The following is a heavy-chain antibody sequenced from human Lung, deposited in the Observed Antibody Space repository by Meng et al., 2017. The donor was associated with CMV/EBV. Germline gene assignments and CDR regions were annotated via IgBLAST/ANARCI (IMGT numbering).Heavy chain of an antibody. J-gene: IGHJ4*02. D-gene: IGHD3-22*01. Sequence: GGSLRLSCAASGFTLSSYSMNWVRQAPGKGLEWVSSITSSSSYIYYADSVKGRFTVSRDNARNSLFLQMNGLRAEDTAVYYCTRDSGAYYDSSGFDDWGQGTLVTVSS. CDR3: TRDSGAYYDSSGFDD. CDR1: GFTLSSYS. V-gene: IGHV3-21*01. CDR2: ITSSSSYI.